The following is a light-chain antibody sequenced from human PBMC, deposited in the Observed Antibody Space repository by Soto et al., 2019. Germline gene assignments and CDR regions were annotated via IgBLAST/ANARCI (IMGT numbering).Light chain of an antibody. J-gene: IGKJ3*01. CDR3: QQYGRSPFT. CDR2: GAS. V-gene: IGKV3-20*01. CDR1: QSVSSNY. Sequence: EIVLTQSPGTLSLSPGERATLSCRASQSVSSNYLTWYQQKPGQAPRLLIYGASSRATGIPDRFSGSGSGTDFTLTISRLEPEDFEVYYCQQYGRSPFTFGPGTKVDIK.